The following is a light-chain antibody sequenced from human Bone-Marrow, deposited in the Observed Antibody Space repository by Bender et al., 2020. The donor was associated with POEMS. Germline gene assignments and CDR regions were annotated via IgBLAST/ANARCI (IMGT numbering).Light chain of an antibody. Sequence: SYELTQPPSVSVSPGQTASITCSGDKLSDKYACWFQRKSGQPPVLVIYQDNKRPSGIPERFSGSNSGNTATLTISGTQAMDEADYYCSSYAGDNYPYVFGSGTRVTVL. J-gene: IGLJ1*01. CDR2: QDN. V-gene: IGLV3-1*01. CDR3: SSYAGDNYPYV. CDR1: KLSDKY.